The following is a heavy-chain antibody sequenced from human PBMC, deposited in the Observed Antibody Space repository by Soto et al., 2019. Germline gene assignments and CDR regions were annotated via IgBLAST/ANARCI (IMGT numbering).Heavy chain of an antibody. Sequence: GGSLRLSCAASGFIFSSYAMTWVRQAPGKCLEWVSALTPGGETTYYADSVKGRFTISRDNSKDTLYLQMNSLRVDDTALYYCVKVSPYRGKYQDLDYCGQGXLLTGYS. CDR3: VKVSPYRGKYQDLDY. CDR1: GFIFSSYA. D-gene: IGHD3-16*01. J-gene: IGHJ4*02. CDR2: LTPGGETT. V-gene: IGHV3-23*01.